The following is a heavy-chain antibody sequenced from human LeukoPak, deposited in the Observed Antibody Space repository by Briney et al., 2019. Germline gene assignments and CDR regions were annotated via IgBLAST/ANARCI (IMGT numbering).Heavy chain of an antibody. CDR1: GYTFTNYH. CDR2: IKAGGDA. Sequence: ASVPVSYKASGYTFTNYHMHWVRQAPGQGREWIGIIKAGGDALQAQKLPDKVTVTRNTPTRKVYLHVTSLSSGAPAGDLFVGEAYGTYFDYWGQGTLVTVSS. V-gene: IGHV1-46*01. D-gene: IGHD4-17*01. J-gene: IGHJ4*02. CDR3: VGEAYGTYFDY.